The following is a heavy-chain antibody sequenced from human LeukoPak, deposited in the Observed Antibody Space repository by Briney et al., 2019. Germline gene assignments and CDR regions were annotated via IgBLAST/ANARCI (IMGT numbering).Heavy chain of an antibody. D-gene: IGHD6-13*01. J-gene: IGHJ4*02. CDR3: ARDRERAADLGY. V-gene: IGHV3-33*01. Sequence: TGGSLRLSCAASGFTFSSYGMHWVRQAPGKGLELVAIIWRDGSNEYYADSVKGRFTISRGNSKNTLYLQMNSLRAEDTAVYYCARDRERAADLGYWGQGTLVTVSS. CDR2: IWRDGSNE. CDR1: GFTFSSYG.